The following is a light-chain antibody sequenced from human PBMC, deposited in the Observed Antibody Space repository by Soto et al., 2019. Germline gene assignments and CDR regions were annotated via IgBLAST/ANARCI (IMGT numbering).Light chain of an antibody. CDR3: QQYKVYPYT. J-gene: IGKJ2*01. CDR1: QVISTS. V-gene: IGKV1-9*01. CDR2: AAS. Sequence: DIQLTQSPSFLSPSIGESVTITCRASQVISTSLAWYQVKPGKAPKLLIYAASTLESGVPSRFSATVSGTEFSLTISSLRPDDFATFYCQQYKVYPYTFGQGARLDIQ.